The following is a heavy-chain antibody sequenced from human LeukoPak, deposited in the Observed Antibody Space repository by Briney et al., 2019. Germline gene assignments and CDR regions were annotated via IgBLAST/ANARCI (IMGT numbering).Heavy chain of an antibody. Sequence: GGSLRLSCAASGFTFSDFDIHWVRQASGKGLEWVGRIRPKTETDATAYAASLRGRFTLSRDDSKNTAYLQMNSLKTEDTAVYYCARATIAAAGPFDYWGQGALVTVSS. CDR2: IRPKTETDAT. CDR1: GFTFSDFD. J-gene: IGHJ4*02. D-gene: IGHD6-13*01. V-gene: IGHV3-73*01. CDR3: ARATIAAAGPFDY.